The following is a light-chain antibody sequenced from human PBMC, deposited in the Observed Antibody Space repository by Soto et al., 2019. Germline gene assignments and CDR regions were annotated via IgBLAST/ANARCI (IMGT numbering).Light chain of an antibody. CDR1: SSDVGGYNY. CDR3: RSYASSSTVV. J-gene: IGLJ2*01. Sequence: QSALTQPASVSGSPGQSITISCTGTSSDVGGYNYVSWYQQHPGKAPKLMIYDVSNRPSGVSNRFSGSKSGNTASLNISGLQAEDEADYYCRSYASSSTVVFGGGTKLTVI. V-gene: IGLV2-14*01. CDR2: DVS.